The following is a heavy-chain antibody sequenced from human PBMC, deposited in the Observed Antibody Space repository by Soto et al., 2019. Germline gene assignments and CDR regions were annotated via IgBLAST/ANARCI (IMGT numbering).Heavy chain of an antibody. V-gene: IGHV5-51*01. Sequence: GESLKISCKGSGYTFSKYWIGWVRQMPGKGLEWMGIIYPGDSDTRYSPSFQGHVTISADKSFTTAYLQWSSLKASDTAMYYCAQSPRLTEAFDIWGQGTMVTVSS. CDR1: GYTFSKYW. J-gene: IGHJ3*02. CDR3: AQSPRLTEAFDI. CDR2: IYPGDSDT.